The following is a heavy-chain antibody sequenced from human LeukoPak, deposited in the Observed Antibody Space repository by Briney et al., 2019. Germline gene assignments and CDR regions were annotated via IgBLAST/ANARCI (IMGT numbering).Heavy chain of an antibody. CDR1: GYTFTSYG. CDR2: ISAYNGNT. CDR3: ARAYVDSSGYYISGWFDP. J-gene: IGHJ5*02. Sequence: GASVKVSCKASGYTFTSYGISWVRQAPGQGLEWMGWISAYNGNTNYAQKLQGRVTMTTDTSTSTAYMELRSLRSDDTAVYYCARAYVDSSGYYISGWFDPWGQGTLVTVSS. D-gene: IGHD3-22*01. V-gene: IGHV1-18*01.